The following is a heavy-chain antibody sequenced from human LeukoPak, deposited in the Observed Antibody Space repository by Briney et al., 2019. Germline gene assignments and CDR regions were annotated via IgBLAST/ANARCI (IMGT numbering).Heavy chain of an antibody. CDR3: ARDDSSGYYVDY. CDR2: ISSRATTI. V-gene: IGHV3-48*02. D-gene: IGHD3-22*01. CDR1: GFTFSNYN. J-gene: IGHJ4*02. Sequence: PGGSLRLSCAASGFTFSNYNMNWVRQAPGKGLEWVSYISSRATTIYYAGSVKGRFIISRDNAKNSLYLQMNSLRDEDTAVYYCARDDSSGYYVDYWGQGTLVTVSS.